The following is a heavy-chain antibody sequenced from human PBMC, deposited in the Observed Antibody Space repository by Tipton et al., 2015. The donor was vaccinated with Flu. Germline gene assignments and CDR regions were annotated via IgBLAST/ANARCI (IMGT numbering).Heavy chain of an antibody. CDR1: GYSISSGYY. V-gene: IGHV4-38-2*02. Sequence: LRLSCTVSGYSISSGYYWGWIRQPPGKGLEWIGSIYHSGSTYYNPSLKSRVTISVDTSNNQFSLKLSSVTAADTAVYYCARARSSTLYYFDYWGQGTLVTVSS. D-gene: IGHD2-2*01. CDR3: ARARSSTLYYFDY. CDR2: IYHSGST. J-gene: IGHJ4*02.